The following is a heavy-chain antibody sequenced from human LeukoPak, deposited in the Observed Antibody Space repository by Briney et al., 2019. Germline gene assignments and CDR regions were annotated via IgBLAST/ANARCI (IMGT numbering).Heavy chain of an antibody. J-gene: IGHJ2*01. D-gene: IGHD6-19*01. CDR2: INHSGST. CDR1: GGSFSGYY. CDR3: ARGRRIAVARYFDL. V-gene: IGHV4-34*01. Sequence: SETLSLTCAVYGGSFSGYYWSWIRQPPGKGLEWIGEINHSGSTNYNPSLKSRVTISVDTSKNQFSLKLSSVTAADTAVYYCARGRRIAVARYFDLWGRGTLVTVSS.